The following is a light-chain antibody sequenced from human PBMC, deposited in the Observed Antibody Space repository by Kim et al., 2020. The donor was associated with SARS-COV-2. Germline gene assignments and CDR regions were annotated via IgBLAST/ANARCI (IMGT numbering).Light chain of an antibody. V-gene: IGLV1-40*01. CDR1: SSNTGAGYD. J-gene: IGLJ3*02. Sequence: RVTISCTGSSSNTGAGYDVQWYQQLPGTAPKLVIYENSNRPSGVPDRFSGSKSGTSASLAITGLQAEDEADYYCQSYDTRLSGSVFGGGTQLTVL. CDR3: QSYDTRLSGSV. CDR2: ENS.